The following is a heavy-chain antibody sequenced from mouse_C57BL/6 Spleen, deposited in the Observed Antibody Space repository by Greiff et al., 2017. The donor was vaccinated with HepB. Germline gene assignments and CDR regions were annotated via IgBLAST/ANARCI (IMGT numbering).Heavy chain of an antibody. D-gene: IGHD4-1*01. CDR1: GYTFTSYW. CDR2: IDPSDSYT. J-gene: IGHJ1*03. V-gene: IGHV1-69*01. Sequence: QVQLQQPGAELVMPGASVKLSCKASGYTFTSYWMHWVKQRPGQGLEWIGEIDPSDSYTNYNQKFKGKSTLTVDKSSSTAYMQLSSLTSEDSAVYYCARSELVYWYFDVWGTGTTVTVSS. CDR3: ARSELVYWYFDV.